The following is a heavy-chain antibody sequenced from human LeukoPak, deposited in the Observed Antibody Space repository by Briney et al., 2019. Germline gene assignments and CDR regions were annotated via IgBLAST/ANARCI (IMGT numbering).Heavy chain of an antibody. D-gene: IGHD5-12*01. J-gene: IGHJ4*02. CDR3: AAQDIVATIAYFDY. CDR2: IYYSGST. Sequence: SETLSLTCTVSGGSISSYYWSLIRQPPGKRLEWIGNIYYSGSTSYNPSLESRVTISVDTSKNQFSLRLSSVTAADTAVYYCAAQDIVATIAYFDYWGQGILVTVSS. V-gene: IGHV4-59*08. CDR1: GGSISSYY.